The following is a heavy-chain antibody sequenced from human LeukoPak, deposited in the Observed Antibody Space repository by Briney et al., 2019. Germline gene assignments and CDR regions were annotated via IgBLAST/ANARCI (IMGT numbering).Heavy chain of an antibody. CDR2: IYYSGST. Sequence: SETLSLTCTVSGASISSSIYYWGWIRQLPGKGLEWIGSIYYSGSTYYNPSLKSRVTISVDTSKNQFSLKLSSVTAADTAVYYCARQERYCSNGVCLKHFDYWGQGTLVTVSS. D-gene: IGHD2-8*01. J-gene: IGHJ4*02. V-gene: IGHV4-39*01. CDR3: ARQERYCSNGVCLKHFDY. CDR1: GASISSSIYY.